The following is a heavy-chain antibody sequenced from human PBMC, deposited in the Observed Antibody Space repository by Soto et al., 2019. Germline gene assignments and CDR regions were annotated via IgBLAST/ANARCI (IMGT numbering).Heavy chain of an antibody. CDR1: GYTFSNYY. CDR2: INPSGDST. V-gene: IGHV1-46*01. J-gene: IGHJ6*02. D-gene: IGHD2-2*02. CDR3: ARVEDIVVVPAAIRGTRGYYYGMDV. Sequence: RASVKVSCKGAGYTFSNYYMHWVRQAPGQGLEWMGIINPSGDSTSYAQEFQGRVTITADKSTSTAYMELSSLRSEDTAVYYCARVEDIVVVPAAIRGTRGYYYGMDVWGQGTTVTVSS.